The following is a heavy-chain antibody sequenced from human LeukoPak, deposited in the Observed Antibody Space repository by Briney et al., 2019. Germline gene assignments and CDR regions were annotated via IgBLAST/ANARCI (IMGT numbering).Heavy chain of an antibody. J-gene: IGHJ4*02. Sequence: SETLSLTCAVYGGSFSGYYWTWIRQPPGKGLEWIGSIYYSGSTYYNPSLKSRVTISVDTSKNQFSLKLSSVTAADTAVYYCASSPVAGNLYYFAYWGQGTLVAVSS. CDR1: GGSFSGYY. D-gene: IGHD6-19*01. V-gene: IGHV4-34*01. CDR2: IYYSGST. CDR3: ASSPVAGNLYYFAY.